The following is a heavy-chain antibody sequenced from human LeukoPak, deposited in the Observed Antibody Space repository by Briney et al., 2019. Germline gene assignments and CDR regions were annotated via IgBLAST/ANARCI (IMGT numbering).Heavy chain of an antibody. CDR2: ISAGSRHI. D-gene: IGHD3-3*01. Sequence: GGSLRLSCVASGFTFSSFTMNWVRQAPGKGLEWVSMISAGSRHIYYADSVKGRFTISRDDAKNSLYLQMHSLRAEDTAVYYCARDGYQVPTIFGTFDPWGQGTLVTVSS. J-gene: IGHJ5*02. CDR1: GFTFSSFT. CDR3: ARDGYQVPTIFGTFDP. V-gene: IGHV3-21*01.